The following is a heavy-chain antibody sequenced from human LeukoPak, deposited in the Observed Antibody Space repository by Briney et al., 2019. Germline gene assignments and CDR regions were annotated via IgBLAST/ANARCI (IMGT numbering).Heavy chain of an antibody. CDR2: ISWNSGSI. V-gene: IGHV3-9*03. Sequence: PGRSLRLSCAASGFTFDDYAMHWVRQAPGKGLEWVSGISWNSGSIGYADSVKGRFTISRDNAKNSLYLQMNSLRAEDMALYYCAKERLSGYYYGTSAFDIWGQGTMVTVSS. CDR1: GFTFDDYA. CDR3: AKERLSGYYYGTSAFDI. J-gene: IGHJ3*02. D-gene: IGHD3-22*01.